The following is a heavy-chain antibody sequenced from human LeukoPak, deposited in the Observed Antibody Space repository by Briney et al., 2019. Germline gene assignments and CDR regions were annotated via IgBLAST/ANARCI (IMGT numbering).Heavy chain of an antibody. Sequence: GGSLRLSCAASGFTFTNFAMSWVRQAPGKGLEWVSAISHSGSSTYYADSVEGRFTISRDNSKNTLYLQINSLRAEDTAVYYCAKSHSGTYDFDYWGQGALVTVSS. CDR2: ISHSGSST. J-gene: IGHJ4*02. CDR1: GFTFTNFA. CDR3: AKSHSGTYDFDY. V-gene: IGHV3-23*01. D-gene: IGHD1-26*01.